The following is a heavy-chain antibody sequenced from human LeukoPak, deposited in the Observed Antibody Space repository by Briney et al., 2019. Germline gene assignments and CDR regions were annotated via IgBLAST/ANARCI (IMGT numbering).Heavy chain of an antibody. Sequence: ASVKVSCKASGYTFTGYYMHWVRQAPGQGLEWMGRINPNSGGTNYAQKFQGRVTMTSDTSISTAYMELSRLRSDDTAVYYCARDIRHYGSGSYYNDYWGQGTLVTVSS. J-gene: IGHJ4*02. CDR3: ARDIRHYGSGSYYNDY. D-gene: IGHD3-10*01. CDR2: INPNSGGT. CDR1: GYTFTGYY. V-gene: IGHV1-2*06.